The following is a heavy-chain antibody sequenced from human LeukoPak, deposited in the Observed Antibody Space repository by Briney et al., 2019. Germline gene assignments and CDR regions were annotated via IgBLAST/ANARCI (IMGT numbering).Heavy chain of an antibody. Sequence: PSETLSLTCTVSGGSISSYYWSWIRQPPGKGLEWIGYIYYSGSANHNPSLKSRVTISVDTSKNQFSLKLSSVTAADTAVYYCARRPFNRYDSSGYKLHYFDYWGQGTLVTVSS. CDR3: ARRPFNRYDSSGYKLHYFDY. V-gene: IGHV4-59*08. D-gene: IGHD3-22*01. CDR1: GGSISSYY. CDR2: IYYSGSA. J-gene: IGHJ4*02.